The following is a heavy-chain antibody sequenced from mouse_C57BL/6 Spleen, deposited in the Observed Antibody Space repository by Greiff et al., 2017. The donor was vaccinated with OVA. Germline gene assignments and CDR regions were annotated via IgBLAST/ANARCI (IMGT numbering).Heavy chain of an antibody. J-gene: IGHJ1*03. V-gene: IGHV1-50*01. CDR3: ARSEGYFDV. CDR2: IDPSASYT. CDR1: GYTFTSYW. Sequence: QVQLQQPGAELVKPGASVKLSCKASGYTFTSYWMQWVKQRPGQGLEWIGEIDPSASYTNYNQKFKGKATLTVDTSSSTAYMQLSSLTSEDSAVYYCARSEGYFDVWGTGTTVTVSS.